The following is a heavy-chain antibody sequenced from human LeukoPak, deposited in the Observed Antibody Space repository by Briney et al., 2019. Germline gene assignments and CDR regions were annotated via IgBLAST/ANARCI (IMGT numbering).Heavy chain of an antibody. D-gene: IGHD4-17*01. CDR3: AKDEDTVTYDAFDI. J-gene: IGHJ3*02. CDR1: GFTFSSYG. V-gene: IGHV3-23*01. Sequence: GGSLRLSCAASGFTFSSYGMNWVRQAPGKGLEWVSVITTTGGDTRYADSVKGRFTISRDNSKNTVYLQMNSLRAEDTAVYYCAKDEDTVTYDAFDIWGQGTMVTVSS. CDR2: ITTTGGDT.